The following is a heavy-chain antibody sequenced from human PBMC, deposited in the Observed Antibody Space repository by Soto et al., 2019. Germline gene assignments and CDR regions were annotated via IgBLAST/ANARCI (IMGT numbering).Heavy chain of an antibody. J-gene: IGHJ5*02. V-gene: IGHV1-69*13. D-gene: IGHD3-3*01. CDR3: ASGQYYDFWSGYYPTSANNWFDP. Sequence: SVKVSCKASGGTFSSYAISWVRQAPGQGLEWMGGIIPIFGTANYAQKFQGRVTITADESTSTAYMELSSLRSEDTAVYYCASGQYYDFWSGYYPTSANNWFDPWGQGTLVTV. CDR1: GGTFSSYA. CDR2: IIPIFGTA.